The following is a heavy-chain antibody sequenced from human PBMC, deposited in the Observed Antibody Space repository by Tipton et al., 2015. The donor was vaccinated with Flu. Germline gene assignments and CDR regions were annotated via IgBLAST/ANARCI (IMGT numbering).Heavy chain of an antibody. CDR2: IRYDGSNK. Sequence: VQLVQSGGGLVQPGGSLRLSCAASGFTFSSYGMHWVRQAPGKRLEWVAFIRYDGSNKYYADSVKGRFTISRDNSKNTLYLQMNSLRAEDTAVYYCAKDSSGWFWGFYDYWGQGTLVTVSS. CDR3: AKDSSGWFWGFYDY. CDR1: GFTFSSYG. V-gene: IGHV3-30*02. D-gene: IGHD6-19*01. J-gene: IGHJ4*02.